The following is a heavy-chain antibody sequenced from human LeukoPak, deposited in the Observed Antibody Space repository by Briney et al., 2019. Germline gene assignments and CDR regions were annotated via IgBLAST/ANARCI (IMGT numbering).Heavy chain of an antibody. D-gene: IGHD5-24*01. CDR2: IYYSGST. CDR3: ARSRDGYGTG. V-gene: IGHV4-39*01. J-gene: IGHJ4*02. CDR1: GGSISSSSYY. Sequence: SETLSLTCTVSGGSISSSSYYWGWIRQPPGKGLEWIGSIYYSGSTYYNPSLKSRVTISVDTSKNQFSLKLSPVTAADTAVYYCARSRDGYGTGWGQGALVTVSS.